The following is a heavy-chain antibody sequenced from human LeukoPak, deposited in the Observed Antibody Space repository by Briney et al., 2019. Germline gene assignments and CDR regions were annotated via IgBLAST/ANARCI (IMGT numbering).Heavy chain of an antibody. CDR2: ISGSGGST. CDR3: AKAWYYYDSSGYLIDY. CDR1: GFTFSSHA. Sequence: GGSLRLSCAASGFTFSSHAMSWVRQAPGKGLEWVSAISGSGGSTYYADSVKGRFTISRDNSKNTLYLQMNSLRAEDTAVYYCAKAWYYYDSSGYLIDYWGQGTLVTVSS. V-gene: IGHV3-23*01. J-gene: IGHJ4*02. D-gene: IGHD3-22*01.